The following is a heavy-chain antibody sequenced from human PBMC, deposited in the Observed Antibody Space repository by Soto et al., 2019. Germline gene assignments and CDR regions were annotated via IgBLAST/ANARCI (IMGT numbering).Heavy chain of an antibody. D-gene: IGHD2-21*02. Sequence: PSGTLSLTCAVSGTSIGTGYYLGLIRQSPGKGLEWIGSIYYSGSTYYNPSLKSRVAMSVGTSKNQFSLKLRSVSAADTAVYYCARQRTSVVTQAYFDDWGQGSLVTVSS. CDR3: ARQRTSVVTQAYFDD. CDR2: IYYSGST. J-gene: IGHJ4*02. CDR1: GTSIGTGYY. V-gene: IGHV4-38-2*01.